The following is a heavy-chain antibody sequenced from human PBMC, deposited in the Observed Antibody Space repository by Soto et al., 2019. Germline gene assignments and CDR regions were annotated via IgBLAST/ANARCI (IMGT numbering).Heavy chain of an antibody. Sequence: PGGSLRLSCAASGFTFSSYAMSWVRQAPGKGLEWVSAISGSGGSTYYADSVKGRFTISRDNSKNTLYLQMNSMRAEDTAVYYCAKDGYSSGYYGLRYYYGMDVWGQGTTVTVS. CDR3: AKDGYSSGYYGLRYYYGMDV. J-gene: IGHJ6*02. V-gene: IGHV3-23*01. CDR1: GFTFSSYA. CDR2: ISGSGGST. D-gene: IGHD3-22*01.